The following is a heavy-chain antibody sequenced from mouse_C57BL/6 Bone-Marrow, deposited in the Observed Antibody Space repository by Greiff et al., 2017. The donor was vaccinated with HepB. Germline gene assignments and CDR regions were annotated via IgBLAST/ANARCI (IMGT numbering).Heavy chain of an antibody. D-gene: IGHD1-1*01. CDR1: GYTFTDYN. Sequence: VQLQQSGPELVKPGASVKIPCKASGYTFTDYNMDWVKQSHGKSLEWIGDINPNNGGTIYNQKFKGKATLTVDKSSSTAYMERRSLTSEDTAVYYWARETYYYGSSYYFDYWGQGTTLTVSS. CDR3: ARETYYYGSSYYFDY. CDR2: INPNNGGT. V-gene: IGHV1-18*01. J-gene: IGHJ2*01.